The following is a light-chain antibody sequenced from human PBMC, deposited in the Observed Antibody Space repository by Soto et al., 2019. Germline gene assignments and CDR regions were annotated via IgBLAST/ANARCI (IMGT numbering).Light chain of an antibody. J-gene: IGLJ2*01. V-gene: IGLV1-44*01. Sequence: QSALTQPPSASETPGQRVTISCSGSNSNIGRSTVHWYQHLPGTAPKLLIYTNNQRPSGVPDRFSGSKSGTSASLAISGLXSXXXXXYYXATWDDSLTAVVFGGGTQLTVL. CDR1: NSNIGRST. CDR2: TNN. CDR3: ATWDDSLTAVV.